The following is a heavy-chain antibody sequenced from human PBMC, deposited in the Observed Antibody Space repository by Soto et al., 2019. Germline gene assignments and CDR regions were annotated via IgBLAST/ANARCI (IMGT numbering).Heavy chain of an antibody. CDR2: VSYDGKNK. CDR3: ARGREVAAGQEW. D-gene: IGHD3-3*01. J-gene: IGHJ1*01. CDR1: GFTFRLYG. Sequence: QVQLVESGGGVVQPGRSRTLSCVASGFTFRLYGMHWVRQAPGKGLEWVAAVSYDGKNKWYGDSVQGRFTISRDNSKNTVFLQLSSLRPADTAVYYCARGREVAAGQEWWGQGIVVAVSS. V-gene: IGHV3-30*03.